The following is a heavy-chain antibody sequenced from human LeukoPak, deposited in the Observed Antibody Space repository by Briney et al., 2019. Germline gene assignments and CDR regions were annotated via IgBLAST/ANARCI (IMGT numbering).Heavy chain of an antibody. J-gene: IGHJ5*02. D-gene: IGHD1-26*01. V-gene: IGHV3-43*02. CDR2: ISGVGGST. CDR3: VRESERSGWFDH. CDR1: GLITDDYA. Sequence: GGSLRLSCAAPGLITDDYAIHWVRQAPGKGLEWVSLISGVGGSTFYADSVRGRFTISRDNSKNSLSLQMSSLRSEDTDLYFCVRESERSGWFDHWGQGTLVTVSS.